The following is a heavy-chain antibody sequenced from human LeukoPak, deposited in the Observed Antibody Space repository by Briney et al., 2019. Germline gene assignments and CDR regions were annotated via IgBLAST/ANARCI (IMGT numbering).Heavy chain of an antibody. V-gene: IGHV4-39*07. J-gene: IGHJ6*02. Sequence: SETLSLTCTVSGGSISNSDYYWDWIRQPPGKGLEWIGEINHSGSTNYNPSLKSRVTISVDTSKNQFSLKLSSVTAADTAVYYCARNKIWWPWDYGMDVWGQGTTVTVSS. D-gene: IGHD2-8*02. CDR1: GGSISNSDYY. CDR2: INHSGST. CDR3: ARNKIWWPWDYGMDV.